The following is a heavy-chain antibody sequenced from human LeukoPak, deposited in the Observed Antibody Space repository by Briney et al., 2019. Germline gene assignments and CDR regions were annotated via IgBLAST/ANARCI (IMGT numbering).Heavy chain of an antibody. CDR2: INAGNGNT. CDR1: GYTFTSYA. CDR3: ARGVTMVRGVSDY. V-gene: IGHV1-3*01. J-gene: IGHJ4*02. Sequence: ASVKVSCKASGYTFTSYAMHWVRQAPGQRLEWMGRINAGNGNTKYSQKFQGKVTITRDTSASTAYMELSSLRSEDTAVYYCARGVTMVRGVSDYWGQGTLVTVSS. D-gene: IGHD3-10*01.